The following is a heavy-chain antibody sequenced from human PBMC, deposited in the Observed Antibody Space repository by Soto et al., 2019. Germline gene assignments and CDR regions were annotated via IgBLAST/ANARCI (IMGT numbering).Heavy chain of an antibody. V-gene: IGHV1-46*01. CDR1: GYTFTSYC. CDR2: INPGQGLAWMGIFNPGGASP. D-gene: IGHD3-16*01. CDR3: ARSPPWGSALGGWFDP. J-gene: IGHJ5*02. Sequence: QVQLVQSGAEVKKPGASVRISCKASGYTFTSYCLHWVRQAPGQGLEWMGIINPGQGLAWMGIFNPGGASPGCAQKFQDRVTMTIDTSTSTVYMELSSLRSEDTAMYYCARSPPWGSALGGWFDPWGQGTLVTVSS.